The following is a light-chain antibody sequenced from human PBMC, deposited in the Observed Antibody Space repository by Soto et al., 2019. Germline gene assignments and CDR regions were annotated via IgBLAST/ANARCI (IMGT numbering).Light chain of an antibody. CDR1: QSVSSK. Sequence: EIAMTQSPATLSVSPGERATLSCRASQSVSSKLAWYQQKPGQAPRLLIYDASTRATGIPARFSGSGSGTEFTLTISSLQSEDFAVYYCQQYINLWTFGQGTKVDIK. CDR3: QQYINLWT. J-gene: IGKJ1*01. CDR2: DAS. V-gene: IGKV3-15*01.